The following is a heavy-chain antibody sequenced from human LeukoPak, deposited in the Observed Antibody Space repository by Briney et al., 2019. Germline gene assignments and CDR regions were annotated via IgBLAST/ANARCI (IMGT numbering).Heavy chain of an antibody. V-gene: IGHV5-51*01. D-gene: IGHD3-10*01. J-gene: IGHJ4*02. CDR3: ARRGSGSYYRDFFDY. CDR1: GYNFTSYW. Sequence: GESLKISCKGSGYNFTSYWIGWVRQTPGKGLEWMGIIYPGDSDTRYSPSFQGQVTMSADKSISTAYLQWSSLKASDTAMYYCARRGSGSYYRDFFDYWGQGTLATVSS. CDR2: IYPGDSDT.